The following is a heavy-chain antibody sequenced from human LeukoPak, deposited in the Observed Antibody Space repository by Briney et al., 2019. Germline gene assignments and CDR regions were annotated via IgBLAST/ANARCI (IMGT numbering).Heavy chain of an antibody. Sequence: GGSLRLSCAASGFTVSRNYMSWVRQAPGKGLEWVSVIYSGGSTYYADSVKGRFTISRDNSKNTLYLQMNSLRAEDTAVYYCARVGYYDSSGYYAYLQHWGQGTLVTVSS. D-gene: IGHD3-22*01. J-gene: IGHJ1*01. CDR3: ARVGYYDSSGYYAYLQH. V-gene: IGHV3-66*02. CDR2: IYSGGST. CDR1: GFTVSRNY.